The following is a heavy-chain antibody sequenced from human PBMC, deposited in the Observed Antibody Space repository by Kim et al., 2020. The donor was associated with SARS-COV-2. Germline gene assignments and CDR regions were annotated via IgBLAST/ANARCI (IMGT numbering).Heavy chain of an antibody. V-gene: IGHV1-3*01. Sequence: GECYTKYSEKFQGRVTFTRDTSASTAYMELSGLRSEDSAVFYCLGGYYFDYWGQGTPVTVSS. D-gene: IGHD2-15*01. J-gene: IGHJ4*02. CDR3: LGGYYFDY. CDR2: GECYT.